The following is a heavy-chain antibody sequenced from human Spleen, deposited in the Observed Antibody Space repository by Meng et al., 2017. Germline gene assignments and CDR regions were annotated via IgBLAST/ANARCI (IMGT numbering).Heavy chain of an antibody. Sequence: SLKISCAASGFTFNDYAMHWVRQVPGKGLEWVSGISWNSARIGYADSVKGRFSISRDNAKNSLYQQMNSLRPEDTALYYCAKDKFLGMTLFDSWGQGTLVTVSS. CDR2: ISWNSARI. J-gene: IGHJ4*02. V-gene: IGHV3-9*01. CDR1: GFTFNDYA. CDR3: AKDKFLGMTLFDS. D-gene: IGHD1-20*01.